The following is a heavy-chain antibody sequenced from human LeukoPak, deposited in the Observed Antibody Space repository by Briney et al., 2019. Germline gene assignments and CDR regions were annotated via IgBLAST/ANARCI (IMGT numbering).Heavy chain of an antibody. CDR2: ISSSSSYI. CDR1: GFTCSSYS. J-gene: IGHJ4*02. Sequence: GGSLRLSCAASGFTCSSYSMNWVRQAPGKGLEWVSSISSSSSYIYYADSVKGRFTISRDNAKNSLYLQMNSLRAEDTAVYYCARDHVGYSYGFFDYWGQGTLVTVSS. D-gene: IGHD5-18*01. CDR3: ARDHVGYSYGFFDY. V-gene: IGHV3-21*01.